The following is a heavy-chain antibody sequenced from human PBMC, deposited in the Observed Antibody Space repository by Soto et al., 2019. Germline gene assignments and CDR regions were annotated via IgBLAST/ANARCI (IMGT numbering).Heavy chain of an antibody. V-gene: IGHV1-69*06. Sequence: ASVKVSCKASGGTFSSYAISWVRQAPGQGLEWMGGIIPIFGTANYAQKFQGRVTITADKSTSTAYMELSSLRSEDTAVYYCARNSGSYSLYWYFDLWGRGTLVTVSS. D-gene: IGHD1-26*01. CDR1: GGTFSSYA. CDR2: IIPIFGTA. J-gene: IGHJ2*01. CDR3: ARNSGSYSLYWYFDL.